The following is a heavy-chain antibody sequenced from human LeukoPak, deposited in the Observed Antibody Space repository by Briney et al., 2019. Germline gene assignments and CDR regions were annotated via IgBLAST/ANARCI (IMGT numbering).Heavy chain of an antibody. Sequence: KPSETLSLTCAVYGGSFSGYYWSWMRQPPGKGLEWIGEINHSGSTNYNPSLKSRVTISVDTSKNQFSLKLSSVTAADMAVYYCARGRRYCSSTSCYRGWGFDYWGQGTLVTVSS. CDR2: INHSGST. CDR1: GGSFSGYY. V-gene: IGHV4-34*01. J-gene: IGHJ4*02. D-gene: IGHD2-2*01. CDR3: ARGRRYCSSTSCYRGWGFDY.